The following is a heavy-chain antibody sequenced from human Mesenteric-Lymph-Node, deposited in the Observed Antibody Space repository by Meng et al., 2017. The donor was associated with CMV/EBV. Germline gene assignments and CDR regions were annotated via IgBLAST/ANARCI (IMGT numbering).Heavy chain of an antibody. V-gene: IGHV1-69*04. J-gene: IGHJ4*02. CDR3: ARDGGTMVRGVIIVSHFDY. CDR2: IIPVLGRA. D-gene: IGHD3-10*01. Sequence: FRSHAIRWVRQAAGKGREWMGRIIPVLGRANYAQKFQGRVTITADKSTSTAYMELSSLRSEDTAVYYCARDGGTMVRGVIIVSHFDYWGQGTLVTVSS. CDR1: FRSHA.